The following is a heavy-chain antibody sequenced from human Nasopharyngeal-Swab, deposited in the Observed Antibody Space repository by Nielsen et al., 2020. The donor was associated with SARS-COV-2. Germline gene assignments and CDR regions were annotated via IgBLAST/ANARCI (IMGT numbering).Heavy chain of an antibody. J-gene: IGHJ4*02. CDR3: ARTGAGTTVPTH. V-gene: IGHV4-34*01. Sequence: SETLSLTCAVYGGSFSGYYWSWIRQPPGKGLEWIGEINHSGSTSYNPSLKSRVTISVDTSKNQFSLKLSSVTAADTAVYYCARTGAGTTVPTHWGQGTLVTVSS. CDR1: GGSFSGYY. CDR2: INHSGST. D-gene: IGHD4-17*01.